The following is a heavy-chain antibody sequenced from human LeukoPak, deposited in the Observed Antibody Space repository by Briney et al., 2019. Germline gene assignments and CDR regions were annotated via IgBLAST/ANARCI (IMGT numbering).Heavy chain of an antibody. J-gene: IGHJ4*02. CDR3: ARDGDYFDY. D-gene: IGHD3-16*01. V-gene: IGHV3-11*06. Sequence: DSVKGRFTISRDNAKNSLYLQMNSLRAEDTAVYYCARDGDYFDYWGQGTLVTVSS.